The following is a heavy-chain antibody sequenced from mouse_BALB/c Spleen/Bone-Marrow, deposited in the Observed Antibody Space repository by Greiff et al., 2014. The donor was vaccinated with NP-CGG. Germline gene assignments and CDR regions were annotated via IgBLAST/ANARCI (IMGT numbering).Heavy chain of an antibody. CDR1: GYSFTGYY. CDR3: ARRNYGSSYWYFDV. D-gene: IGHD1-1*01. CDR2: INPYNGAT. Sequence: VQLQQPGPELVKPGASVKISCKASGYSFTGYYMHWVKQSHVKSLEWIGRINPYNGATSYNQNFKDKASLTVDKSSNTAYMELHSLTSEDSAVYYCARRNYGSSYWYFDVWGAGTTVTVSS. J-gene: IGHJ1*01. V-gene: IGHV1-31*01.